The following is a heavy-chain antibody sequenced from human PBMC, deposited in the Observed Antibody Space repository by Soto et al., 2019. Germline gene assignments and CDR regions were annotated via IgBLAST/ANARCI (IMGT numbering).Heavy chain of an antibody. J-gene: IGHJ6*02. CDR2: ISYYGSNK. Sequence: GGSLSLSCVVSGFTFSSYGMHWVRQAPGKGLEWVAVISYYGSNKYYADSVKGRFTISRDNSKNTQYLQMNSLRAEDTAVYYCAKDLNDYYYDTSGYYYGPRDYGMDVWGQGTTVTVSS. V-gene: IGHV3-30*18. D-gene: IGHD3-22*01. CDR3: AKDLNDYYYDTSGYYYGPRDYGMDV. CDR1: GFTFSSYG.